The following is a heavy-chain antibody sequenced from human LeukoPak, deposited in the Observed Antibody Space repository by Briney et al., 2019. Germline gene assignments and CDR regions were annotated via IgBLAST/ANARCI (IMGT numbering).Heavy chain of an antibody. J-gene: IGHJ4*02. CDR2: IYYSGST. CDR1: GASVSGDPYY. D-gene: IGHD3-22*01. Sequence: SETLSLTCTVSGASVSGDPYYWGWIRQPPGKGLEWIGNIYYSGSTCYNASLQSRVTISIETSKNQFSLKLSSVTAADTAVYYCARGGHYYDSSGYYYWGQGTLVTVSS. V-gene: IGHV4-39*07. CDR3: ARGGHYYDSSGYYY.